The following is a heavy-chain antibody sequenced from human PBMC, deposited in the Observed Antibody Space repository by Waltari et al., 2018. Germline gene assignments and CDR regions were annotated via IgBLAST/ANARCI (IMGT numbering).Heavy chain of an antibody. CDR2: MYFSGTH. Sequence: VQLQESGPGLVKPSETLSLSCDVSGDSIPSHLWSWIRQAPGKGLEWIGYMYFSGTHNYNPSLKSRVTISIDTSKNHFSLNLRSVTAADTAIYYCARLPRGSVIIGAFDIWGQGTQVTVSS. D-gene: IGHD3-22*01. CDR1: GDSIPSHL. CDR3: ARLPRGSVIIGAFDI. V-gene: IGHV4-59*11. J-gene: IGHJ3*02.